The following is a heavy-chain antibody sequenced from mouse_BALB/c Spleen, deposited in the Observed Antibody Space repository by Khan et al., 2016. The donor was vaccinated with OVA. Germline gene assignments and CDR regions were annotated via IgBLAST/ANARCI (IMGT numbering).Heavy chain of an antibody. V-gene: IGHV1-4*01. Sequence: QIQLVQSGAELARPGASVRMSCKASGYTFSSNTMHWVKKRPGQGLEWIGNINPRSGYTNFNQNFKDKATLTADKASSTAYMQLSSLTSEDSAVYYCAGRTTGYTIDYWGQGTSVTVSS. J-gene: IGHJ4*01. CDR1: GYTFSSNT. CDR2: INPRSGYT. CDR3: AGRTTGYTIDY. D-gene: IGHD2-14*01.